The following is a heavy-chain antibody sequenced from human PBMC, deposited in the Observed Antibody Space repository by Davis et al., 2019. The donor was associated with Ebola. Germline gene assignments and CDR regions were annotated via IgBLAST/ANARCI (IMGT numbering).Heavy chain of an antibody. CDR2: INPNSGGT. CDR1: GYTFTGYY. V-gene: IGHV1-2*04. CDR3: ARDRAQGYCSSTSCYTGRWYFDL. Sequence: ASVKVSCKASGYTFTGYYMHWVRQAPGQGLEWMGWINPNSGGTNYAQKFQGWVTMTRDTSISTAYMELSRLRSDDTAVYYCARDRAQGYCSSTSCYTGRWYFDLWGRGTLVTVSS. J-gene: IGHJ2*01. D-gene: IGHD2-2*02.